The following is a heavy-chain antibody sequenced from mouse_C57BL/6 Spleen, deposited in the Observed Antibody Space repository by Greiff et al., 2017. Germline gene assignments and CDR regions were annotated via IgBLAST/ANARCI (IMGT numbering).Heavy chain of an antibody. CDR3: ARYYSNPFAD. D-gene: IGHD2-5*01. Sequence: VQLQQSGPELVKPGASVKISCKASGYSFTGYYMNWVKQSPEKSLEWIGEINPSTGGTTYNQKFKAKATLTVDKSSSTAYMQLKSLTSEDSAVYYCARYYSNPFADWGQVTLVTVSA. CDR2: INPSTGGT. CDR1: GYSFTGYY. J-gene: IGHJ3*01. V-gene: IGHV1-42*01.